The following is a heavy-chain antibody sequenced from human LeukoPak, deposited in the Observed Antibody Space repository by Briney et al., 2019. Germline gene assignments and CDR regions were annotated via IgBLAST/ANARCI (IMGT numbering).Heavy chain of an antibody. CDR2: IYTSGST. V-gene: IGHV4-61*02. CDR3: AREDIVVVPAATYNWFDP. J-gene: IGHJ5*02. D-gene: IGHD2-2*01. CDR1: GGSISSGSYY. Sequence: PSETLSLTCTVSGGSISSGSYYWSWIRQPAGKGLGWIGRIYTSGSTNYNPSLKSRVTISVDTSKNQFSLKLSSVTAADTAVYYCAREDIVVVPAATYNWFDPWGQGTLVTVSS.